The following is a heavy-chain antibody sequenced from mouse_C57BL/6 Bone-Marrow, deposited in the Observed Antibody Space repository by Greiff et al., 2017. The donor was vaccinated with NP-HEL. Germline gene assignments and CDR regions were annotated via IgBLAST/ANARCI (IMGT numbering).Heavy chain of an antibody. CDR2: ISSGGDYT. CDR1: GFTFSSYA. J-gene: IGHJ4*01. Sequence: EVQVVESGEGLVKPGGSLKLSCAASGFTFSSYAMSWVRQTPEKRLEWVAYISSGGDYTYYADTVKGRFTISRDNARNTLYLQMSRLKSEDTAMYYCTRGLGRVPYYAMDYWGQGTSVTVSS. D-gene: IGHD3-3*01. CDR3: TRGLGRVPYYAMDY. V-gene: IGHV5-9-1*02.